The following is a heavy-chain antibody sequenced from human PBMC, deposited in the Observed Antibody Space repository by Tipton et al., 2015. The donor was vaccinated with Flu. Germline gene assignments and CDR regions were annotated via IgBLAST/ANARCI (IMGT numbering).Heavy chain of an antibody. V-gene: IGHV4-39*07. CDR1: GGSISSSSYY. CDR2: IYYSGST. CDR3: ARDPPYYDFWSGYNASY. J-gene: IGHJ4*02. Sequence: TLSLTCTVSGGSISSSSYYWGWIRQPPRKGLEWIGSIYYSGSTYYNPSLKSRVTISVDTSKNQFSLKLSSVTAADTAVYYCARDPPYYDFWSGYNASYWGQGTLVTVSS. D-gene: IGHD3-3*01.